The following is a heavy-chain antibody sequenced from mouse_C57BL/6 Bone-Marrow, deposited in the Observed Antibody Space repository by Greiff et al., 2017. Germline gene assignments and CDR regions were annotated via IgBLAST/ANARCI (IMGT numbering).Heavy chain of an antibody. CDR1: GYAFSSSW. CDR3: ARTITTVVVDY. V-gene: IGHV1-82*01. Sequence: QVQLKESGPELVKPGASVTISCKASGYAFSSSWMNWVKQRPGKGLEWIGRIYPGDGDTNYNGKFKGKATLTAGKSSSTAYMQLSSLTSEDSAVYFCARTITTVVVDYWGKGTTLTVSS. J-gene: IGHJ2*01. D-gene: IGHD1-1*01. CDR2: IYPGDGDT.